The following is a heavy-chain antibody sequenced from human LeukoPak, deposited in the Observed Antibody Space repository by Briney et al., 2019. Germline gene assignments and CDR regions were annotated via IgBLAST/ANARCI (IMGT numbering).Heavy chain of an antibody. CDR1: GGSFRNYY. Sequence: TSSETLSLTCAVYGGSFRNYYWSWIRQPPGKGLEWIGEINHSGSTKYNPSLKSRVTISVDRSKNQFSLKLSSVTAADTAVYYCARHIVGATMRIDYWGQGTLVTVSS. D-gene: IGHD1-26*01. J-gene: IGHJ4*02. CDR2: INHSGST. CDR3: ARHIVGATMRIDY. V-gene: IGHV4-34*01.